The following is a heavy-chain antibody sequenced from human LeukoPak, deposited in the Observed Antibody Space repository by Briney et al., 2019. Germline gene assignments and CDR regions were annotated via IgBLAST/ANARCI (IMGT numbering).Heavy chain of an antibody. CDR2: IYDSGIT. CDR3: AREGVGYCSSTYCYGAFDV. CDR1: GVSISSYY. J-gene: IGHJ3*01. D-gene: IGHD2-2*03. V-gene: IGHV4-59*01. Sequence: LETLSLTCTVSGVSISSYYWSWIRQPPGKGLEWIGYIYDSGITDYNPSLKSRVTISEDTSKNQFSLKLSSVTAADTAVYYCAREGVGYCSSTYCYGAFDVWGQGTMVTVSS.